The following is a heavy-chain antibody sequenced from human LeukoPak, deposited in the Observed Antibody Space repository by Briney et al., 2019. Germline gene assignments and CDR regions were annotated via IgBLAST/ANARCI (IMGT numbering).Heavy chain of an antibody. CDR1: GFTFSSYG. CDR3: AKDLGLYSGYDQVGSDYYYYGMDV. J-gene: IGHJ6*02. Sequence: GRSLRLSCAASGFTFSSYGMQWVRQAPGKGLEWVAVISYDGSNKYYADSVKGRFTISRDNSKNTLYLQMNSLRAEDTAVYYCAKDLGLYSGYDQVGSDYYYYGMDVWGQGTTVTVSS. D-gene: IGHD5-12*01. V-gene: IGHV3-30*18. CDR2: ISYDGSNK.